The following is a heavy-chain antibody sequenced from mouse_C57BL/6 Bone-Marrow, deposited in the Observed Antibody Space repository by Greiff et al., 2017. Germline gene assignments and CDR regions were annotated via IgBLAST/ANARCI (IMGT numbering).Heavy chain of an antibody. CDR3: ARRGLRPYAMDY. V-gene: IGHV1-22*01. CDR1: GYTFTDYN. D-gene: IGHD2-2*01. Sequence: EVQLVESGPELVKPGASVKMSCKASGYTFTDYNMHWVKQSHGKSLEWIGYINPNNGGTSYNQKFKGKATLTVNKSSSSAYMELRSLTSEDSAVYYCARRGLRPYAMDYWGQGTSVTVSS. J-gene: IGHJ4*01. CDR2: INPNNGGT.